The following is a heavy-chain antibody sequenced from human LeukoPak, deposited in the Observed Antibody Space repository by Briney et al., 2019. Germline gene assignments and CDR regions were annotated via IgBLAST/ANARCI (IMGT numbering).Heavy chain of an antibody. V-gene: IGHV1-69*05. J-gene: IGHJ6*03. CDR3: ARARSEAGVYYYYMDV. CDR2: TIPIFGTA. Sequence: SVKVSCMASGGTFSSYAISWVRQAPGQGLEWMGETIPIFGTANYAQKFQGRVTITTDESTSTAYMELSSLRSEDTAVYYCARARSEAGVYYYYMDVWGKGTTVTVSS. CDR1: GGTFSSYA. D-gene: IGHD6-13*01.